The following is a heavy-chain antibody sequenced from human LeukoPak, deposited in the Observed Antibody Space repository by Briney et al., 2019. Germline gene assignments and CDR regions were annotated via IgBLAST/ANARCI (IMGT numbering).Heavy chain of an antibody. CDR1: GFTFSSYA. CDR2: ISGHGAST. CDR3: ARDSTGYWYFDL. Sequence: PGGSLRLSCAASGFTFSSYAMSWVRQAPGKGLEWVSVISGHGASTYYADSVKGRFTISRDNSKNTLYLQMNSLRAEDTAVYYCARDSTGYWYFDLWGRGTLVSVSS. J-gene: IGHJ2*01. V-gene: IGHV3-23*01. D-gene: IGHD3-3*02.